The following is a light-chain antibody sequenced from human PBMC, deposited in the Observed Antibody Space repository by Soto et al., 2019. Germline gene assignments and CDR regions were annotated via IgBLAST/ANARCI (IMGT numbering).Light chain of an antibody. J-gene: IGKJ5*01. Sequence: MALADSGGCQWLCPGERGVLXCRASQSARTVFDWFQQTAGQPRRPIILNASNRTTAIQARLSGSGSGKDFTLTISSLEPEDFAVYYCKQRGDCTPITVGQGTRLDIK. CDR2: NAS. V-gene: IGKV3-11*01. CDR1: QSARTV. CDR3: KQRGDCTPIT.